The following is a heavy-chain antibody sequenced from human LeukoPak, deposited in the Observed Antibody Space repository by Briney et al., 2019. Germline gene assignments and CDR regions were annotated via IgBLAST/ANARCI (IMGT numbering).Heavy chain of an antibody. CDR1: GYTFTSYG. CDR3: ARGRGCSSTSCYASIWFDP. Sequence: GASVTVSCKASGYTFTSYGISWVRQAPGQGLEWMGWISAYNGNTNYAQKLQGRVTITTDTSTSTAYMELRSLRSDDTAVYSCARGRGCSSTSCYASIWFDPWGQGTLVTVSS. J-gene: IGHJ5*02. V-gene: IGHV1-18*01. D-gene: IGHD2-2*01. CDR2: ISAYNGNT.